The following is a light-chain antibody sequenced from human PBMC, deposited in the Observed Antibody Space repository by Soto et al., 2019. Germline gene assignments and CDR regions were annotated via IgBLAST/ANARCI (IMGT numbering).Light chain of an antibody. V-gene: IGLV1-44*01. CDR2: FND. J-gene: IGLJ2*01. Sequence: QSVLTQPPSASGTPGQRVTISCSGSSSNIGSHSVNWYQQVPGTAPKLLIYFNDQRPSGVPDRFSGSTSGTSATLAISGLQSEDEGDYYCAAWDDGLNGSVVFGGGTKLTVL. CDR1: SSNIGSHS. CDR3: AAWDDGLNGSVV.